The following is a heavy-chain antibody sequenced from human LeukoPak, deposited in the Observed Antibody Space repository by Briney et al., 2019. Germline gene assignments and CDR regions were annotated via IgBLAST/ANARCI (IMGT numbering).Heavy chain of an antibody. CDR1: GGSISSYY. CDR2: IYYSGST. Sequence: KPSETLSLTCTVSGGSISSYYWSWIRQPPGKGLEWIGYIYYSGSTNYNPSLKSRVTISVDTSKNQFSLKLSSVTAADTAVYYCARVAAKTVDYWGQGTLVTVSS. CDR3: ARVAAKTVDY. D-gene: IGHD2-15*01. V-gene: IGHV4-59*12. J-gene: IGHJ4*02.